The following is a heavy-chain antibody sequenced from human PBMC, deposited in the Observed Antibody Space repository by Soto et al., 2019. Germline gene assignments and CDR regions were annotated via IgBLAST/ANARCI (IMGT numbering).Heavy chain of an antibody. V-gene: IGHV1-3*01. CDR3: AMDEDGLRLEYGSWYYYFVY. CDR1: GYTFTSYS. J-gene: IGHJ4*02. D-gene: IGHD2-15*01. CDR2: INAGNGNT. Sequence: ASVKLSCKASGYTFTSYSMHWVRQAPGQRLEWMGWINAGNGNTKYSQKFQGRVTIPRNTSASTAYMALSSLRSEDTAVYCCAMDEDGLRLEYGSWYYYFVYWGQGTLVTVSS.